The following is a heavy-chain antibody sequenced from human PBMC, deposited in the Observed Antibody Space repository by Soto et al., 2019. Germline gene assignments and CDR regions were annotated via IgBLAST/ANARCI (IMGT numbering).Heavy chain of an antibody. CDR3: ARDFVYRAAALPRPHYYYCGMDV. V-gene: IGHV3-30-3*01. Sequence: QVQLVESGGGVVKPGRSLRLSCAASGFTFSSYAMHWVRQAPGKVLEWVAVISYDGSNKYYADSVKGRFTISRDNSKNTLYLQMNSLRAEDTAVYYCARDFVYRAAALPRPHYYYCGMDVWGQGTTVTVSS. J-gene: IGHJ6*02. CDR2: ISYDGSNK. D-gene: IGHD6-13*01. CDR1: GFTFSSYA.